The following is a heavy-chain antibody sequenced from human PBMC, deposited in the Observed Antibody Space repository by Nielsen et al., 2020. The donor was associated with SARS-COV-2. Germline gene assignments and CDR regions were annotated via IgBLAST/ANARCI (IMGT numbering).Heavy chain of an antibody. J-gene: IGHJ6*02. Sequence: ASVKVSCKASGYTFTSYGISWVRQAPGQGLEWMGWISAYNGNTNYAQKFQGRVTITADESTSTAYMELSSLRSEDTAVYYCARVSPPFRAVAREYYYYYGMDVWGQGTTVTVSS. D-gene: IGHD6-19*01. V-gene: IGHV1-18*01. CDR1: GYTFTSYG. CDR3: ARVSPPFRAVAREYYYYYGMDV. CDR2: ISAYNGNT.